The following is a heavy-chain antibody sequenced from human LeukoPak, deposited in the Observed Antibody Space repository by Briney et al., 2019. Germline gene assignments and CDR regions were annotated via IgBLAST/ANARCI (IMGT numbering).Heavy chain of an antibody. J-gene: IGHJ4*02. CDR3: ARAEGATTIPFDY. V-gene: IGHV1-18*03. Sequence: GASVKVSCKASGYTFTSYGISWVRQAPGQGLEWMGWISAYNGNTNYAQEFQGRVTITRDTSASTAYMELSSLRSEDMAVYYCARAEGATTIPFDYWGQGTLVTVSS. D-gene: IGHD1-26*01. CDR2: ISAYNGNT. CDR1: GYTFTSYG.